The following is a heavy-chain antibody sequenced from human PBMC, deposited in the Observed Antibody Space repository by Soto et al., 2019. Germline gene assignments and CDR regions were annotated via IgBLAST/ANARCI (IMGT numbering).Heavy chain of an antibody. CDR2: IIPILGIA. J-gene: IGHJ4*02. V-gene: IGHV1-69*02. Sequence: QVQLVQSGAEVKKPGSSVKVSCKASGGTFSSYTISWVRQAPGQGPEWMGRIIPILGIANYAQKFQGRVTITADKSTSTAYMELRSVRSEDTAVYYCASRYASSAYWGQGTLVTVSS. D-gene: IGHD3-22*01. CDR1: GGTFSSYT. CDR3: ASRYASSAY.